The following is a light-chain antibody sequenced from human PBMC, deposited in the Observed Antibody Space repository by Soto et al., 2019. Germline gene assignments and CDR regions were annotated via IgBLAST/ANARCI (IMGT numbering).Light chain of an antibody. CDR1: SSDVGANNY. CDR3: STFGGSKV. Sequence: QSALTQPPSASGSPGQSVTISCSGTSSDVGANNYVSWYQQHPGKAPKLMMYEVTKRPPGVPDRFSGSKSGNTASLTVSGLQADDEADYYCSTFGGSKVFGGGTKVTVL. J-gene: IGLJ2*01. CDR2: EVT. V-gene: IGLV2-8*01.